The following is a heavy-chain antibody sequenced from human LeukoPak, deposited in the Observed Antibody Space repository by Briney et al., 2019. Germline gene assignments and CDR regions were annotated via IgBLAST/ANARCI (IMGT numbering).Heavy chain of an antibody. CDR2: ISSSSSYI. V-gene: IGHV3-21*01. J-gene: IGHJ6*02. CDR3: ARNRDYYYGMDV. D-gene: IGHD2/OR15-2a*01. CDR1: GFTFSSYS. Sequence: GGSLRLSCAASGFTFSSYSMNWVRQAPGKGLEWVSSISSSSSYIYYADSVKGRFTISRDNAKNSLYLQMNSLRAEDTAVYYCARNRDYYYGMDVWGQGTTVTVSS.